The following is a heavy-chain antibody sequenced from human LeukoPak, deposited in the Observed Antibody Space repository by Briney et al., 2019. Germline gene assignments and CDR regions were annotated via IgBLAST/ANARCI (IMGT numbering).Heavy chain of an antibody. CDR3: ARESGAPDSGYVDY. CDR1: GFTVSSNY. J-gene: IGHJ4*02. D-gene: IGHD1-26*01. Sequence: GGSLRLSCAASGFTVSSNYMSWVRQAPGKGLEWVSVIYSGGSTYYADSVKGRFTISRDNSKNTLYLQMNSLTAEDTAVYYCARESGAPDSGYVDYWGQGTLVTVSS. V-gene: IGHV3-53*01. CDR2: IYSGGST.